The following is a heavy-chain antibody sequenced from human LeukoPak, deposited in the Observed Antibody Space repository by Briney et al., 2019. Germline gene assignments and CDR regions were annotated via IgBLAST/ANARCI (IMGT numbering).Heavy chain of an antibody. Sequence: GGSLRLSCAASGFTFSSYSMNWVRQAPGKGLEWVSFISSSSSYIYYADSVKGRFTISRDNAKNSLYLQMNSLRAEDTAVYYCARDLQSSGYYAFDYWGQGTLVTVSS. V-gene: IGHV3-21*01. CDR2: ISSSSSYI. J-gene: IGHJ4*02. CDR3: ARDLQSSGYYAFDY. CDR1: GFTFSSYS. D-gene: IGHD3-22*01.